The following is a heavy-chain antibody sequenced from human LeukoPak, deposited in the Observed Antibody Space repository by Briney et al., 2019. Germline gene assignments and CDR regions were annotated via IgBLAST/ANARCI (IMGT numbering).Heavy chain of an antibody. V-gene: IGHV3-74*01. CDR2: INSDGSST. J-gene: IGHJ3*02. CDR3: ARDPHYYDSSGYPPDPDDAFDI. Sequence: RGSLRLSCAASGFTFSSYWMHWVRHAPGKGLVWVSRINSDGSSTSYADSVKGRLTISRDNAKNTLYLQMNSLRAEDTAVYYCARDPHYYDSSGYPPDPDDAFDIWGQGTMVTVSS. CDR1: GFTFSSYW. D-gene: IGHD3-22*01.